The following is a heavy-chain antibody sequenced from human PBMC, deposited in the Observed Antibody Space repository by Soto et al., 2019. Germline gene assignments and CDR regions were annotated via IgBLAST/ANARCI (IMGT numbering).Heavy chain of an antibody. CDR2: ISGSGGST. J-gene: IGHJ4*02. D-gene: IGHD4-17*01. Sequence: GGSLRLSCAASGFTFSSYAMSWVRQAPGKGLEWVSAISGSGGSTYYADSVKGRFTISRDNSKNTLYLQMNSLRAEDTAVYYCAIKPGPTVTTSDYWGQGTLVTVSS. CDR3: AIKPGPTVTTSDY. CDR1: GFTFSSYA. V-gene: IGHV3-23*01.